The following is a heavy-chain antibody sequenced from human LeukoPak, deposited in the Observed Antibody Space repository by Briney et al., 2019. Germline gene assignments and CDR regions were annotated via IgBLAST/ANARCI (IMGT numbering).Heavy chain of an antibody. CDR2: IYYTGST. J-gene: IGHJ5*02. V-gene: IGHV4-39*07. Sequence: SETLSLTCTVSGGSISSSSYSWGWIRQPPGKGLEWIGNIYYTGSTYYNPSLKSRVTISVDTSRNQFSLKLSSVTAADTAVYYCARVPVNIWENWFDPWGQGTLVTVSS. D-gene: IGHD1-26*01. CDR1: GGSISSSSYS. CDR3: ARVPVNIWENWFDP.